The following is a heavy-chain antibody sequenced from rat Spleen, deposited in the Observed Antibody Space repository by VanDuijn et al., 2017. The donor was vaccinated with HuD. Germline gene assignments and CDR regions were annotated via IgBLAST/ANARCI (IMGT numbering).Heavy chain of an antibody. J-gene: IGHJ2*01. CDR1: GFSLTSNG. CDR3: ARCGNSGFDY. V-gene: IGHV2-72*01. D-gene: IGHD4-3*01. CDR2: IWAGGST. Sequence: QVQLKESGPGLMQPSETLSLTCTVSGFSLTSNGVGWVRQPLGKGLVWMGTIWAGGSTNYNSAVQSRLSISRDTSKSQVFLKMNSLQPEDTGTYYCARCGNSGFDYWGQGVMVTVSS.